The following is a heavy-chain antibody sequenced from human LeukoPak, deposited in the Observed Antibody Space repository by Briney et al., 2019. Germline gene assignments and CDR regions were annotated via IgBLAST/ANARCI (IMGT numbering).Heavy chain of an antibody. CDR2: ISDSSSVI. J-gene: IGHJ4*02. V-gene: IGHV3-48*01. Sequence: GGSLRLSCAASGFTFSSYRMNWVRQSPGKGLEWVSYISDSSSVIYFADSMKGRFTISRDNSKNTLYLQMNSLKAEDTAVYYCAKGLGSYLGDYWGQGTLVTVSS. CDR1: GFTFSSYR. D-gene: IGHD1-26*01. CDR3: AKGLGSYLGDY.